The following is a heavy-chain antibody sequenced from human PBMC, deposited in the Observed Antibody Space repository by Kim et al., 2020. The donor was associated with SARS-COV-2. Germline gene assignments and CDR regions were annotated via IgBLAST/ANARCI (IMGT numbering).Heavy chain of an antibody. Sequence: GGSLRLSCAASGFTFSSYAMSWVRQAPGKGLEWVSAISGSGGSTYYADSVKGRFTISRDNSKNTLYLQMNSLRAEDTAVYYCAKSTDGGKHRNYYGMDVWGQGTTVTVSS. CDR3: AKSTDGGKHRNYYGMDV. J-gene: IGHJ6*02. CDR2: ISGSGGST. D-gene: IGHD2-15*01. V-gene: IGHV3-23*01. CDR1: GFTFSSYA.